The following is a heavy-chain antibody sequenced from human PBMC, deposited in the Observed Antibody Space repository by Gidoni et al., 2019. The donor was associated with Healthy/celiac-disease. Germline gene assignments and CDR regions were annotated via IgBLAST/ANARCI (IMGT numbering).Heavy chain of an antibody. V-gene: IGHV3-23*01. CDR1: GFTFSSYA. J-gene: IGHJ4*02. CDR3: AKGGEDTAMAGYFDY. Sequence: EVQLLESGGGLVQPGGSLKLSCAASGFTFSSYAMSWVRQAPGKGLEWVSAIRGSGGSTYYADSVKGRFTISRDNSKNTLYLQMNSLRAEDTAVYYCAKGGEDTAMAGYFDYWGQGTLVTVSS. D-gene: IGHD5-18*01. CDR2: IRGSGGST.